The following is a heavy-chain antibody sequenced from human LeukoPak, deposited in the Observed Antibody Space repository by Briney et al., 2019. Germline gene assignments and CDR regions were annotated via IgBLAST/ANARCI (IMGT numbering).Heavy chain of an antibody. CDR1: GFTFSSYS. Sequence: GGSLRLSCAASGFTFSSYSMNWVRQAPGKGLEWVSSISSSSSYIYYADSVKGRFTISRDNAKNSLYLQMNSLRAEDTAVYYCARVTVGDGLWPRWDYWGQGTLVTVSS. D-gene: IGHD1-26*01. CDR3: ARVTVGDGLWPRWDY. CDR2: ISSSSSYI. J-gene: IGHJ4*02. V-gene: IGHV3-21*01.